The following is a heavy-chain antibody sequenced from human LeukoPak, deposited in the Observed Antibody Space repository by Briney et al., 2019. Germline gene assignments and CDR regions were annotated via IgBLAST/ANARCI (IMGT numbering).Heavy chain of an antibody. CDR1: GYVFTSYG. CDR3: ARDVRRLQLSTYFFDF. Sequence: ASVRVSCKASGYVFTSYGISWVRKAPGQGLKWMGWFSSHTGDTRYAQRFQDRVTMTTDISTTTAYLDLRSLRFDDTAVYYCARDVRRLQLSTYFFDFWGQGTLVSVSS. J-gene: IGHJ4*02. D-gene: IGHD4-17*01. V-gene: IGHV1-18*01. CDR2: FSSHTGDT.